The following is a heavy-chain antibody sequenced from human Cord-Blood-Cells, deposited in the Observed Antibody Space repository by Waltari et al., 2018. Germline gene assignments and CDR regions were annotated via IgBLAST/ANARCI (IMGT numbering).Heavy chain of an antibody. Sequence: QVQLQESGPGLVKPSETLSLTCTVSGYSISSGYYWGWIRQPPGKGLEWIGIIYHSGRNYNNPSPSSRVTLSVNTSKHQFSRKLSLVTAADTAVYYCARAYSNWFDPWGQGTLVTVSS. CDR1: GYSISSGYY. CDR2: IYHSGRN. J-gene: IGHJ5*02. V-gene: IGHV4-38-2*02. D-gene: IGHD4-4*01. CDR3: ARAYSNWFDP.